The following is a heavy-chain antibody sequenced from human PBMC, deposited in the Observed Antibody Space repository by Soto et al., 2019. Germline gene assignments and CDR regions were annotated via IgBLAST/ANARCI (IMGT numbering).Heavy chain of an antibody. CDR2: IKSKTDGGTT. D-gene: IGHD6-19*01. CDR3: TTTVGAVAADYYHYYMAV. CDR1: GFTFSNAW. J-gene: IGHJ6*03. V-gene: IGHV3-15*01. Sequence: PGGSLRLACAASGFTFSNAWMSWVRQAPGKGLEWVGRIKSKTDGGTTDYAAPVKGRFTISRDDSKNTLYLQMNSLKTEDTAVYYCTTTVGAVAADYYHYYMAVWGKGTTVTVSS.